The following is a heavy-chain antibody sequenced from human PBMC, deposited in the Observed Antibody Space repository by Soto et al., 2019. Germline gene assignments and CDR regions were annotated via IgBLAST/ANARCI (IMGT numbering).Heavy chain of an antibody. Sequence: QVQLVESGGGVVQPGRSLRLSCAASGFTFSSYALHWVRQAPGRRLEWVALISFDGNNKYYANSVKGRFTISRDNSKNTLYLQMSSLRAEDTAVYYCGRCSSTSSHLGADYWAQGTLVTVSS. CDR1: GFTFSSYA. CDR3: GRCSSTSSHLGADY. CDR2: ISFDGNNK. V-gene: IGHV3-30-3*01. D-gene: IGHD2-2*01. J-gene: IGHJ4*02.